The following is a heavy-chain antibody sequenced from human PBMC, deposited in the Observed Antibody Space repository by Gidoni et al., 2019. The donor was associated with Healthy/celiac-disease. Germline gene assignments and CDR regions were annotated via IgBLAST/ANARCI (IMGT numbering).Heavy chain of an antibody. CDR2: IIPIFGTA. J-gene: IGHJ4*02. V-gene: IGHV1-69*06. D-gene: IGHD3-22*01. Sequence: QVQQVQSWAEVKKPGSSVEVSYKASRGTFSSYAISWVRQAPGQGLEWMGGIIPIFGTANYAQKFQGRVTITADKSTSTAYMELSSLRSEDTAVYYCARDPGYDRPSFDYWGQGTLVTVSS. CDR3: ARDPGYDRPSFDY. CDR1: RGTFSSYA.